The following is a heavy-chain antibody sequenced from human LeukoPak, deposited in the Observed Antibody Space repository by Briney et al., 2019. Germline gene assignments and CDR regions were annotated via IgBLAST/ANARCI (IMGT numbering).Heavy chain of an antibody. CDR1: GFTFSSYS. CDR3: ARGPKGAGYSGSYSIDY. D-gene: IGHD1-26*01. Sequence: KPGGSLRLSCAASGFTFSSYSLNWVRQAPGKWLEWVSSISSSSSYIYYADSVKGRFTISRDNAKNSLYLQMNSLRAEDTAVYYCARGPKGAGYSGSYSIDYWGQGTLVTVSS. V-gene: IGHV3-21*01. CDR2: ISSSSSYI. J-gene: IGHJ4*02.